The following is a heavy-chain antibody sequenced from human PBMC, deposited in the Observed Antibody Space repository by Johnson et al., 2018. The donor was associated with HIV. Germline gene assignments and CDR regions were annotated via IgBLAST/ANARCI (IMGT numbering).Heavy chain of an antibody. J-gene: IGHJ3*02. Sequence: VQLVESGGGLVQPGGSLRLSCAASGFTFSSYWMTWVRQAPGKGLEWVANIKQDGSERYYVDSLKGRFTISRDNAKNSLYLQMNSLRAEDTAVFHCARGDVGAFDSWGQGTMVTVSS. D-gene: IGHD1-26*01. CDR3: ARGDVGAFDS. CDR2: IKQDGSER. CDR1: GFTFSSYW. V-gene: IGHV3-7*01.